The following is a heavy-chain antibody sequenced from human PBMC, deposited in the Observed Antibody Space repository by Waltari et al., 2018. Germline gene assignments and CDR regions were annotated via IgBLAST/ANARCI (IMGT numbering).Heavy chain of an antibody. CDR2: ITAYKCKT. J-gene: IGHJ3*02. Sequence: QVQLVQSGAEVKKPGASVKVSCKASGYTFTSYGISWVRQAPGPGLEWMGRITAYKCKTTYAQKPHGRVTITTETATSTAYMELGSLRSDDTAVYYCARYYDSSGAAHADDAFDIWGQGTIVTVSS. CDR3: ARYYDSSGAAHADDAFDI. CDR1: GYTFTSYG. V-gene: IGHV1-18*01. D-gene: IGHD3-22*01.